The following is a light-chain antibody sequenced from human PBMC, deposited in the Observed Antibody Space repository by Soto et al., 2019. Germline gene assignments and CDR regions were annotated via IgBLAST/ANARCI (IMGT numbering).Light chain of an antibody. CDR3: HQSYDIPT. J-gene: IGKJ5*01. V-gene: IGKV1-39*01. CDR1: QGISTY. CDR2: AAS. Sequence: DIQMTQSPSSLSESAGDRVTITCRASQGISTYLNWYQQKPGKAPKLLICAASSLQSGVPSRFSGSGSETDFTLTVSSLQPEDFATYYCHQSYDIPTFGQGTRLEIK.